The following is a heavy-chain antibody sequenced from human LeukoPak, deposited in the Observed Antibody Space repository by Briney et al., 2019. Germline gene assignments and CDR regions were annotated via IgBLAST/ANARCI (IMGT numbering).Heavy chain of an antibody. CDR2: IYSGGST. V-gene: IGHV3-53*05. CDR3: ARDQPGTYTLSGA. Sequence: GGSLRLSCAASGFTVSSNYMSWVRQAPGKGLEWVSVIYSGGSTYYADSVKGRFTISRDNSKNTLYLQMNSLRAEDTAVYFCARDQPGTYTLSGAWGQGTLVTVSS. D-gene: IGHD1-14*01. CDR1: GFTVSSNY. J-gene: IGHJ5*02.